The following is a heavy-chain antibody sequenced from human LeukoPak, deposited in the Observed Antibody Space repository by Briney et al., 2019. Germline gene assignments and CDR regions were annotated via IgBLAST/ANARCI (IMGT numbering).Heavy chain of an antibody. Sequence: SETLSLTCTVSGGSISSYYWSWLRQPPGKGLEWIGNIYYSGSTNYNPSLKSRVTISVDTSKNPFSLKLNSVTAADTAVYYCATTPGPHWGQGTLVTVSS. CDR3: ATTPGPH. V-gene: IGHV4-59*01. CDR2: IYYSGST. D-gene: IGHD3-10*01. J-gene: IGHJ4*02. CDR1: GGSISSYY.